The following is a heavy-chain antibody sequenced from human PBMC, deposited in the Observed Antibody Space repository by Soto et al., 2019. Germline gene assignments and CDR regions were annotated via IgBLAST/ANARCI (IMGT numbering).Heavy chain of an antibody. V-gene: IGHV3-33*01. J-gene: IGHJ6*02. Sequence: QVQLVESGGGVVQPGRSLRLSCAASGFTFSSYGMHWVRQAPGKGREWVAVIWNDGSNKYYADSVKGRFTISRDNSKNTLYLQMNSLRAEDTAVYYCARDEAQEPREYYYYGMDVWGQGTTVTVSS. D-gene: IGHD1-1*01. CDR2: IWNDGSNK. CDR1: GFTFSSYG. CDR3: ARDEAQEPREYYYYGMDV.